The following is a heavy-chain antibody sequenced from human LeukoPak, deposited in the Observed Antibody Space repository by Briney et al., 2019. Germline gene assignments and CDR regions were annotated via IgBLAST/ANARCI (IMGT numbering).Heavy chain of an antibody. CDR3: AKDSHRSGWYGTIDY. J-gene: IGHJ4*02. Sequence: GGSLRLSCAASGFTFSSYAMRWARQAPGKGLEWVSDISGSGGSTYYADSVKGRFTISRDNSKNTLYLQMNSLRAEDTAVYYCAKDSHRSGWYGTIDYWGQGTLVTVSS. V-gene: IGHV3-23*01. CDR2: ISGSGGST. D-gene: IGHD6-19*01. CDR1: GFTFSSYA.